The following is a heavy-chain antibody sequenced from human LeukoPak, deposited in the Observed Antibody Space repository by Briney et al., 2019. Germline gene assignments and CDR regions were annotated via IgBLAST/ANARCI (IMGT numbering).Heavy chain of an antibody. Sequence: GGSLRLSCAASGFTFSSYSMNWVRQAPGKGLEWVSSISSSSSYIYYADSVKGRFTISRDNAKNSLYLQMNSLRAEDTAVYYCARSCLWFGEPYGAFDIWGQGAMVTVSS. CDR1: GFTFSSYS. CDR2: ISSSSSYI. CDR3: ARSCLWFGEPYGAFDI. V-gene: IGHV3-21*04. J-gene: IGHJ3*02. D-gene: IGHD3-10*01.